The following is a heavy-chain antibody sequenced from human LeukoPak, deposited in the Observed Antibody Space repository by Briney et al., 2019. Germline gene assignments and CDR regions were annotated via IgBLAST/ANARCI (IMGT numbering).Heavy chain of an antibody. Sequence: GGSLRLSCAASGFTFSSYSMNWVRQAPGKGLEWVSSISSSSSYIYYADSVKGRFTTSRDNAKNSLYLQMNSLRAEDTAVYYCARGGYSYGHFDYWGQGTLVTVSS. D-gene: IGHD5-18*01. CDR1: GFTFSSYS. V-gene: IGHV3-21*01. CDR2: ISSSSSYI. CDR3: ARGGYSYGHFDY. J-gene: IGHJ4*02.